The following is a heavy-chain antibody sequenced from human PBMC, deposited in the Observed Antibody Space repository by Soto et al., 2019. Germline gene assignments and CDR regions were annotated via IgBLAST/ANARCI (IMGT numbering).Heavy chain of an antibody. Sequence: ASVKGACKASCYTFTGYGISWVRQAPGQGLEWMGWISAYNGNTNYAQKLQGRVTMTTDTSTSTAYMELRSLRSDDTAVYSCARWRVTGRYNWFDPWGQVPIGTFSS. CDR1: CYTFTGYG. CDR3: ARWRVTGRYNWFDP. J-gene: IGHJ5*02. D-gene: IGHD3-10*01. V-gene: IGHV1-18*04. CDR2: ISAYNGNT.